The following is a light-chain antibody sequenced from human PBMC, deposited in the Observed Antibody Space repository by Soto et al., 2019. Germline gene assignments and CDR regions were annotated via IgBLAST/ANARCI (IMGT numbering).Light chain of an antibody. CDR2: ATS. CDR1: QDVANY. CDR3: QQYDSVPFT. J-gene: IGKJ3*01. Sequence: DIQMTQSPSSLSASVGDRVTITCRASQDVANYLAWYQQKPGKVPKTLMYATSTLPSGDPSRFSGSGSGTDFTLTINSLQPEDVATYYCQQYDSVPFTFGPGTKVDIK. V-gene: IGKV1-27*01.